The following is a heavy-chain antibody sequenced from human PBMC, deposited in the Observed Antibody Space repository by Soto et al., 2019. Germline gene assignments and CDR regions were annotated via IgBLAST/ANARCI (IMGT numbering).Heavy chain of an antibody. D-gene: IGHD2-8*01. V-gene: IGHV3-23*01. J-gene: IGHJ4*02. CDR2: ISGSGGST. CDR3: AKVDDIVLMVYAIGFYY. CDR1: GFTFSSYA. Sequence: GGSLRLSCAASGFTFSSYAMSWVRQAPGKGLEWVSAISGSGGSTYYADSVKGRFTISRDNSKNTLYLQMNSLRAEDTAVYYCAKVDDIVLMVYAIGFYYWGQGTLVTVSS.